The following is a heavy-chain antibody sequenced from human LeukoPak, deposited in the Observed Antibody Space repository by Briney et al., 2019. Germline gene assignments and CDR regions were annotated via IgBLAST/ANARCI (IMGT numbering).Heavy chain of an antibody. V-gene: IGHV3-23*01. CDR2: INENGYNT. CDR3: AGRPGGRNFDQ. Sequence: GGSLRLSCAASGFTFSSFAMSWVRQAPGKGLEWVSAINENGYNTYYADSVKGRFTISRDNSKNTLYLQMDSLSAEDTAVYYCAGRPGGRNFDQWGQGTLVTVSS. J-gene: IGHJ4*02. D-gene: IGHD1-26*01. CDR1: GFTFSSFA.